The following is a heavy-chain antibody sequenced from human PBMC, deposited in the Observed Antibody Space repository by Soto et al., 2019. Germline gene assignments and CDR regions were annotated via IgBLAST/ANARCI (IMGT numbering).Heavy chain of an antibody. CDR2: IVVGSGNT. CDR3: AAGPYYYGSGSSDYYYYYYMDV. CDR1: GFTITSXA. J-gene: IGHJ6*03. Sequence: SVKVSCKASGFTITSXAMQWVRQARGQRLEWIGWIVVGSGNTNYAQKFQERVTITRDMSTSTAYMELSSLRSEDTAVYYCAAGPYYYGSGSSDYYYYYYMDVWGKGTTVTVSS. V-gene: IGHV1-58*02. D-gene: IGHD3-10*01.